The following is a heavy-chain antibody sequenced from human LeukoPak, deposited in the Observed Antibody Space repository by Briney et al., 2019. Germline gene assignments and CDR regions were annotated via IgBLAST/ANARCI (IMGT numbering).Heavy chain of an antibody. CDR1: VGSFRGYY. CDR3: ARGLFEMNTIRPFPFDL. Sequence: PPQTLSLTCAVYVGSFRGYYWSWIPHPPEMGLGSVWQISHSGSTKYNGALKSRVTRSVDTSKNQSSLKLNSVTAADTAVYYCARGLFEMNTIRPFPFDLWGQGTLVTVSS. J-gene: IGHJ4*02. CDR2: ISHSGST. D-gene: IGHD5-24*01. V-gene: IGHV4-34*01.